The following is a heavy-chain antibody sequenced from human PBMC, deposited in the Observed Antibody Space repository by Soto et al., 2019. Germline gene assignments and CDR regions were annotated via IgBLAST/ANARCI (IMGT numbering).Heavy chain of an antibody. J-gene: IGHJ4*02. CDR2: ISAYNGNT. CDR1: GYTFTSYG. V-gene: IGHV1-18*01. CDR3: AKDIVVVPAAGAGHDY. D-gene: IGHD2-2*01. Sequence: ASVKVSCKASGYTFTSYGISWVRQAPGQGLEWMGWISAYNGNTNYAQKLQGRVTMTTDTSTSTAYMELRSLRSDDTAVYYCAKDIVVVPAAGAGHDYWGQGTLVTVSS.